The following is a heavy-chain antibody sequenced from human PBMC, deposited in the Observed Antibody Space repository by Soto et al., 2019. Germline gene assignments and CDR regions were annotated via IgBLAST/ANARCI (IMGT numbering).Heavy chain of an antibody. Sequence: GGSLRLSCAASGFTFSSYSMNWVRQAPGKGLEWVSYISSSSSTIYYADSVKGQFTISRDNAKNSLYLQMNSLRDEDTAVYYCARGVRDFWSGYYPRYYYYGMDVWGQGTTVTVSS. V-gene: IGHV3-48*02. D-gene: IGHD3-3*01. J-gene: IGHJ6*02. CDR2: ISSSSSTI. CDR1: GFTFSSYS. CDR3: ARGVRDFWSGYYPRYYYYGMDV.